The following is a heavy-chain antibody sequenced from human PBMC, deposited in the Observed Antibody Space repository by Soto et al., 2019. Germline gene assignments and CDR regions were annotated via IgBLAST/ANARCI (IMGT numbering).Heavy chain of an antibody. Sequence: QVQLVESGGGVVQPGRSLRLSCAASGFTFSSYGMHWVRQAPGKGLEWVAVIWYDGSNKYYADSVKGRFTISRDNSKNTLYLQMNSLRAEDTAVYYCARDYDSSGYPRSYFDYWGQGTLVTVSS. CDR1: GFTFSSYG. CDR3: ARDYDSSGYPRSYFDY. J-gene: IGHJ4*02. CDR2: IWYDGSNK. D-gene: IGHD3-22*01. V-gene: IGHV3-33*01.